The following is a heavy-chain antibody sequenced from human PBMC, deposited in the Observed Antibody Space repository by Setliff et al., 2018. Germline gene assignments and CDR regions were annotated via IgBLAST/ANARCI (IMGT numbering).Heavy chain of an antibody. D-gene: IGHD3-22*01. Sequence: RASVKVSCKASGYTFTSHYMHWVRQAPGLGLEWMGTINPSSGRTSYAQKFQGRVTMTRDTSTSTVYMDMGSLRSEDTAVYYCARDVFPYHYEGAFDIWGQGTVVT. J-gene: IGHJ3*02. CDR1: GYTFTSHY. CDR2: INPSSGRT. V-gene: IGHV1-46*01. CDR3: ARDVFPYHYEGAFDI.